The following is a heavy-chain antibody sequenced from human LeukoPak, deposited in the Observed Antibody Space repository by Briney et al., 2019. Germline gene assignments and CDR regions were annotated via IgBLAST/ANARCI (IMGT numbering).Heavy chain of an antibody. CDR2: VNENGGRT. CDR1: GFSFSSYA. D-gene: IGHD3-3*01. CDR3: ARGRRTDFHYYNYMDV. J-gene: IGHJ6*03. Sequence: GGSLRLSCAASGFSFSSYAMGWVRQAPGKGLEWVSTVNENGGRTYYADSVKGRFTISRDNSKNTLYLHMNSLSGEDTAVYYCARGRRTDFHYYNYMDVWGKGTAVTVSS. V-gene: IGHV3-23*01.